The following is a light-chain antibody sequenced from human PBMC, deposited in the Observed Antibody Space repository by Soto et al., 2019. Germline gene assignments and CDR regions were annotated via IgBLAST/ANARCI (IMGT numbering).Light chain of an antibody. Sequence: DIQMTQSPSSLSASVGDRVTITCRASQSISSYLHWYQQKSGKAPKLLIYSASNLQSGVPSRFXGSGSGTDFTLTISSLQPEDFATYYCQQSYSTPPYTFGQGTKLEIK. V-gene: IGKV1-39*01. CDR1: QSISSY. CDR2: SAS. J-gene: IGKJ2*01. CDR3: QQSYSTPPYT.